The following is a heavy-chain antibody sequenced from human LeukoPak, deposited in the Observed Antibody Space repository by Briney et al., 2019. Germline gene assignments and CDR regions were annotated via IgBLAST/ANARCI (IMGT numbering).Heavy chain of an antibody. V-gene: IGHV3-74*01. CDR3: ARDQYSSTWYRGAFDV. J-gene: IGHJ3*01. D-gene: IGHD6-13*01. Sequence: PGGSLRLSCAASGFTFTTSWMHWFRQAPGKGLVWVSRIESDGTSTTYADSVKDRFTISRDNAKNPLYLQMNSLRAEDTAVYYCARDQYSSTWYRGAFDVWGQGTMVSVSS. CDR1: GFTFTTSW. CDR2: IESDGTST.